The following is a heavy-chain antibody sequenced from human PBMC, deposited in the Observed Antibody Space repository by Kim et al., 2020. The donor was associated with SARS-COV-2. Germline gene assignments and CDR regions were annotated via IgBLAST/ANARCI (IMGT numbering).Heavy chain of an antibody. Sequence: SETLSLTCAVYGGSFSGYYWSWIRQPPGKGLEWIGEINHSGSTNYNPSLKSRVTISVDTSKNQFSLKLSSVTAADTAVYYCARGKPIFGVVIGYYYYMDV. CDR1: GGSFSGYY. V-gene: IGHV4-34*01. CDR3: ARGKPIFGVVIGYYYYMDV. D-gene: IGHD3-3*01. CDR2: INHSGST. J-gene: IGHJ6*03.